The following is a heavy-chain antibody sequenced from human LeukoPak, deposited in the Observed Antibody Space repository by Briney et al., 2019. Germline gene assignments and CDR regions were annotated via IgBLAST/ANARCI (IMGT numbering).Heavy chain of an antibody. CDR1: GFTFSSYS. J-gene: IGHJ3*02. CDR2: ISSSSSTI. V-gene: IGHV3-48*04. Sequence: GGSLRLSCAASGFTFSSYSMNWVRQAPGKGLEWVSYISSSSSTIYYADSVKGRFTISRDNAKNSLYLQMNSLRAEDTAVYYCARDRDSYSSGYYYDAFDIWGQGTMVTVSS. D-gene: IGHD3-22*01. CDR3: ARDRDSYSSGYYYDAFDI.